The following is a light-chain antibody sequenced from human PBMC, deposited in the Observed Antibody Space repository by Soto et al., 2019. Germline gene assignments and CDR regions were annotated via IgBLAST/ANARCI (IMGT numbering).Light chain of an antibody. CDR1: QSVLYSSNNKNY. CDR3: QQDYSTPPCT. J-gene: IGKJ3*01. Sequence: DIVMTQSPDSLAVSLGERATINCKSSQSVLYSSNNKNYLAWYQQKPGQPPKLLIYWASTRESGVPDRFSGSGSGTDFKLTISSLQAEDVALYYCQQDYSTPPCTVGPGTKVDIK. CDR2: WAS. V-gene: IGKV4-1*01.